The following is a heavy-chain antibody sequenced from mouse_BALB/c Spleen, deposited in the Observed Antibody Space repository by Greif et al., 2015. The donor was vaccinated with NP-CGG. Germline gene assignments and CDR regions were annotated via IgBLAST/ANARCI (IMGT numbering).Heavy chain of an antibody. CDR3: ARGYYDYDWFAY. V-gene: IGHV1S81*02. Sequence: VQLQQSGAELVKPGASVKLSCKASGYTFTSYWMHWVKQRPGQGLEWIGEINPSNGRTNYNEKFKSKATLTVYKSSXTAYMQLSSLTSEDSAVYYCARGYYDYDWFAYWGQGTLVTVSA. D-gene: IGHD2-4*01. CDR1: GYTFTSYW. CDR2: INPSNGRT. J-gene: IGHJ3*01.